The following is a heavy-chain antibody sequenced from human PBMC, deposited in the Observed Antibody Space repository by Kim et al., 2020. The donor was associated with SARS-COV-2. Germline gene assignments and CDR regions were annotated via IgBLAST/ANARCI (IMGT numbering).Heavy chain of an antibody. V-gene: IGHV3-30*04. D-gene: IGHD3-10*01. CDR1: GFTFSSYA. CDR3: ARDHYYGSGSYPPGYYYYYGMDV. CDR2: ISYDGSNK. J-gene: IGHJ6*02. Sequence: GGSLRLSCAASGFTFSSYAMHWVRQAPGKGLEWVAVISYDGSNKYYADSVKGRFTISRDNSKNTLYLQMNSLRAEDTAVYYCARDHYYGSGSYPPGYYYYYGMDVWGQGTTVTVSS.